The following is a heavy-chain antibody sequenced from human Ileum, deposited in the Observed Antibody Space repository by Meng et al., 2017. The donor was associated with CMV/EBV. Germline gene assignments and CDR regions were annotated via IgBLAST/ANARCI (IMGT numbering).Heavy chain of an antibody. V-gene: IGHV3-73*01. CDR3: VTYYFDY. J-gene: IGHJ4*02. Sequence: KLFCAASGFTFSGSAMHWVRQASGKGLEWVGRIRSKANSYATAYAASVKGRFTISRDDSKNTAYLQMNSLKTEDTAVYYCVTYYFDYWGQGTLVTVSS. CDR2: IRSKANSYAT. CDR1: GFTFSGSA.